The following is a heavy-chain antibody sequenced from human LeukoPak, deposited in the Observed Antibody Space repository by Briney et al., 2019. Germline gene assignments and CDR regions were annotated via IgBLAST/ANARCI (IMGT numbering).Heavy chain of an antibody. D-gene: IGHD6-6*01. CDR2: IIPIFGTA. Sequence: ASVKVSCKASGGTFSSYAISWVRQAPGQGLEWMGGIIPIFGTANYAQKVQGRVTITADKSTSTAYMELSSLRSEDTAVYYCARDPSLDAFDIWGQGTMVTVSS. CDR1: GGTFSSYA. CDR3: ARDPSLDAFDI. V-gene: IGHV1-69*06. J-gene: IGHJ3*02.